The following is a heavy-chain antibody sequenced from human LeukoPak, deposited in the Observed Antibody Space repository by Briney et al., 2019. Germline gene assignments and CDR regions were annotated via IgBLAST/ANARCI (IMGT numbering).Heavy chain of an antibody. V-gene: IGHV3-23*01. CDR2: ISGSGGST. CDR3: AKGEGDYYDSSGYYDY. CDR1: GFTFSSYA. D-gene: IGHD3-22*01. Sequence: PGGSLRLSCAASGFTFSSYAMSWVRQAPGKGLDWVSAISGSGGSTYHADSVKGRFTISRDNSKNTLYLQMNSLRAEDTAVYYCAKGEGDYYDSSGYYDYWGQGTLVTVSS. J-gene: IGHJ4*02.